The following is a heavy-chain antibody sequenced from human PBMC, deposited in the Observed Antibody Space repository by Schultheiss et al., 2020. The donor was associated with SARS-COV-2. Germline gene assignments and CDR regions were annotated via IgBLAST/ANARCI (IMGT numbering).Heavy chain of an antibody. V-gene: IGHV7-4-1*02. CDR1: GYTFTSYA. D-gene: IGHD6-19*01. CDR2: INTNTGNP. J-gene: IGHJ4*02. CDR3: ARFGATVAGTFEDY. Sequence: ASVKVSCKASGYTFTSYAMNWVRQAPGQGLEWMGWINTNTGNPTYAQGFIGRFVFSLDTSVATAYLQISSLKAEDTAVYYCARFGATVAGTFEDYWGQGTLVTVSS.